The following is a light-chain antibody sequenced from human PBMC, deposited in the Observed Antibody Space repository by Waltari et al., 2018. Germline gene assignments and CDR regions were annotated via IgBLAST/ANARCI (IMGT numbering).Light chain of an antibody. CDR3: QQYDISPLT. V-gene: IGKV3-20*01. Sequence: CQARQTGGAPDLALYRQKPGHAPTLLIYGASSRATGVPDRFSGSGSGTDFSRPISSLEPEDFAVYYCQQYDISPLTFGGGTKVEIK. CDR1: QTGGAPD. CDR2: GAS. J-gene: IGKJ4*01.